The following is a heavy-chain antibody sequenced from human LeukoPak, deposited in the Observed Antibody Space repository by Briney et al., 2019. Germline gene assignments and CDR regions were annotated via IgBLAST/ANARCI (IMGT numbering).Heavy chain of an antibody. CDR3: ARERLSLVNYYGMDV. CDR1: GFTFSSYG. V-gene: IGHV3-33*01. CDR2: IWYDGSNK. Sequence: GGSLILSCAASGFTFSSYGMRWVRQAPGKGLEWVAVIWYDGSNKYYADSVKGRFTISRDNSENTLYLQVNSLRAEDTAVYYCARERLSLVNYYGMDVWGQGTTVTVSS. J-gene: IGHJ6*02. D-gene: IGHD2/OR15-2a*01.